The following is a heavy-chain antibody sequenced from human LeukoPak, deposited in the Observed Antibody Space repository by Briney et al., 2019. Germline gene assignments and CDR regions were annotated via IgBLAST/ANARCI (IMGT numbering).Heavy chain of an antibody. V-gene: IGHV3-53*01. Sequence: PGGSLRLSCAASGLTVNTNYMNWVRQSPGKGLEWVSVIYSSDITDYADSVKGRFTISRDNSKNTVYLQMNSLTAEDTALYYCAKLSQYYESTAYMDHWGQGTLVSVSS. CDR2: IYSSDIT. D-gene: IGHD2/OR15-2a*01. J-gene: IGHJ4*02. CDR1: GLTVNTNY. CDR3: AKLSQYYESTAYMDH.